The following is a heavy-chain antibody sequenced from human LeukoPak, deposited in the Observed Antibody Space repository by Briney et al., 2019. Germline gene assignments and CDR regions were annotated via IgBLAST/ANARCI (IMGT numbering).Heavy chain of an antibody. CDR3: AGYFARTGYYAEGFDI. V-gene: IGHV3-7*01. D-gene: IGHD3/OR15-3a*01. J-gene: IGHJ3*02. Sequence: GGALRLPRESSGFTLCNYLMSLVRQAPREGGEWVGHIQQHGSETYYGDSVKGRFTISRDNAKNSPYLQMNSLRGEDTAVYYCAGYFARTGYYAEGFDIWGQGTMVTVSS. CDR1: GFTLCNYL. CDR2: IQQHGSET.